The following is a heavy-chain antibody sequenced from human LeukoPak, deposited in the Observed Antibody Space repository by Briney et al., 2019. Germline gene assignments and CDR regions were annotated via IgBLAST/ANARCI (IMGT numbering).Heavy chain of an antibody. J-gene: IGHJ2*01. CDR2: INHSGST. CDR1: GGSFSGYY. CDR3: ARLYFDWLSRYWYFDL. Sequence: PSETLSLTCAVYGGSFSGYYWSWIRQPPGKGLEWIGEINHSGSTNYNPSLKSRVTISVDTSKNQFSLKLSSVTAADTAVYYCARLYFDWLSRYWYFDLWGRGTLVTVSS. V-gene: IGHV4-34*01. D-gene: IGHD3-9*01.